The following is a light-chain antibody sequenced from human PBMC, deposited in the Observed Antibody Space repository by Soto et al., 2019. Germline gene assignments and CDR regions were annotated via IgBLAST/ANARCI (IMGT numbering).Light chain of an antibody. Sequence: EIVMTQSPATLSVSPGERATLSCRASQSFSSNLAFYQQKPGQAPRLLIYGASTRATGIPAKFSGGGSGTEFTLTISSLQSEDFAIYYCQQYKNGWTFGQGTKVDIK. CDR2: GAS. V-gene: IGKV3-15*01. CDR1: QSFSSN. CDR3: QQYKNGWT. J-gene: IGKJ1*01.